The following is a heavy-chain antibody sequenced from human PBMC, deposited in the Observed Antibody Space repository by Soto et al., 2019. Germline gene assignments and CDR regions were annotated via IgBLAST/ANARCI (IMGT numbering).Heavy chain of an antibody. J-gene: IGHJ4*02. D-gene: IGHD5-18*01. V-gene: IGHV4-59*01. CDR1: SASIVGNY. CDR3: AKGKVGTAMVIDS. CDR2: AYYSGIT. Sequence: EPLSLNRISTSASIVGNYWIPSRQPPGKGLEWIGYAYYSGITKYNSSLKSRVTMSVDTSKNQVSLKLSSVTAADTAVYYCAKGKVGTAMVIDSWGQGTLVTVS.